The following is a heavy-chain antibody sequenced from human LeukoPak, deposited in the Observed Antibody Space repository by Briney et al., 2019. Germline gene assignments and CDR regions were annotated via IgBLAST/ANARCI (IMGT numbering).Heavy chain of an antibody. V-gene: IGHV4-39*02. Sequence: HPSETLSLTCTVSGGSISSSSYYWGWIRQPPGKGLEWIGSIYYSGSTYYNPSLKSRVTISVDTSKNQFFLKLSSVTAADTAVYYCGRELRYFDWLYYFDYWGQGTLVTVSS. D-gene: IGHD3-9*01. J-gene: IGHJ4*02. CDR2: IYYSGST. CDR3: GRELRYFDWLYYFDY. CDR1: GGSISSSSYY.